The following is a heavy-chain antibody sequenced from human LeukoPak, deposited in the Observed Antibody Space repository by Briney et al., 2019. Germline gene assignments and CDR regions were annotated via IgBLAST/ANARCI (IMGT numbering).Heavy chain of an antibody. CDR3: AVGEYSWNDY. Sequence: PSETLSLTCAVYGGSFSGYYWSWIRQPPGKGLEWIGEIKHSGSTNYNPSLKRRLTLSVDTSKNQFSLKLSSVTAADTAVYYCAVGEYSWNDYWGQGTLVTVSS. V-gene: IGHV4-34*01. CDR1: GGSFSGYY. CDR2: IKHSGST. D-gene: IGHD1-1*01. J-gene: IGHJ4*02.